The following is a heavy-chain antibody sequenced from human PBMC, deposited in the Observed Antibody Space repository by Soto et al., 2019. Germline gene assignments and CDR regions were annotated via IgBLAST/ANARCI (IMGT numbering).Heavy chain of an antibody. CDR2: IQNSGSA. J-gene: IGHJ6*02. Sequence: SETLSLTCTVSGGSITSYHWSWIRHFPGQGLEWIGHIQNSGSAKYNPSFKSRVTISVDTSKNQVSLKLSSVTAADTAVDYCARDYYCDRRSFPGAYYYGMDVWGQGTTVTVSS. CDR1: GGSITSYH. V-gene: IGHV4-59*01. D-gene: IGHD3-22*01. CDR3: ARDYYCDRRSFPGAYYYGMDV.